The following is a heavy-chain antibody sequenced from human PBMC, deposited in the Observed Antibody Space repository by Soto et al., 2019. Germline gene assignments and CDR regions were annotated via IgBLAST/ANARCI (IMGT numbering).Heavy chain of an antibody. J-gene: IGHJ2*01. CDR1: VDSMRTYY. CDR2: IYYSGST. CDR3: ARAATTTGFIDL. V-gene: IGHV4-59*01. Sequence: QVQLQESGPGLVKPSETLSLTCSVSVDSMRTYYWNWIRQPPGGGLEWIGHIYYSGSTNYNPSLQSRVTMSADMSKNHFSLKLSSVTAADTPVYYYARAATTTGFIDLWGRGTLVIVSS. D-gene: IGHD1-1*01.